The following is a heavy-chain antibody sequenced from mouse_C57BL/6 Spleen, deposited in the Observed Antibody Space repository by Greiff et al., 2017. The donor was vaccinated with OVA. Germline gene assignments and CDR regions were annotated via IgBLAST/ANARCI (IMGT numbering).Heavy chain of an antibody. D-gene: IGHD1-1*01. V-gene: IGHV3-6*01. J-gene: IGHJ2*01. Sequence: EVKLEESGPGLVKPSQSLSLTCSVTGYSITSGYYWNWIRQFPGNKLEWMGYISYDGSNNYNPSLKNRISITRDTSKNQFFLKLNSVTTEDTATYYCARDEDYGSSYVYWGQGTTLTVSS. CDR3: ARDEDYGSSYVY. CDR1: GYSITSGYY. CDR2: ISYDGSN.